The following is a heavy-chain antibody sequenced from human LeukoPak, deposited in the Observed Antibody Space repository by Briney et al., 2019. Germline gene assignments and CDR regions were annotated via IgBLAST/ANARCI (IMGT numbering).Heavy chain of an antibody. V-gene: IGHV3-23*01. D-gene: IGHD3/OR15-3a*01. CDR2: IRGSGDPA. J-gene: IGHJ4*02. CDR1: GFPFSAYA. CDR3: AKDLSSGTGRGFDH. Sequence: PGGSLRLSCVASGFPFSAYAMSWVRQAPNKGLEWVSGIRGSGDPAYYAESVKGRFTVYRDNFRNIVYLQMNSLRAKDTALYYCAKDLSSGTGRGFDHWGQGTLVSVSS.